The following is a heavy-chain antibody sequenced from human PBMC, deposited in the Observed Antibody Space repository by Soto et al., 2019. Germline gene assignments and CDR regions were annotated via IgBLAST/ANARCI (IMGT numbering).Heavy chain of an antibody. Sequence: SETLCLTCTVSGGSISSYFWSWIRQPPGKGLEWIGYIYYSGSTNYNPSLKSRVTISVDTSKNQFSLKLSSVTAADTAVYYCARLTTTVTTNWFDPWGQGTLVTVSS. CDR2: IYYSGST. CDR1: GGSISSYF. V-gene: IGHV4-59*01. D-gene: IGHD4-17*01. J-gene: IGHJ5*02. CDR3: ARLTTTVTTNWFDP.